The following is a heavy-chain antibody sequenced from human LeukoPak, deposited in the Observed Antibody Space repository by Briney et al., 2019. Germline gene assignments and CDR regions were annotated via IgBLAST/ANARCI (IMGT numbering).Heavy chain of an antibody. Sequence: HPGGSLRLSCAASGFTFSSYGIHWVRQAPGKGLEWVAFIQYDGSNKYYADSVKGRFTISRDNSKNTLYLQMNSLRAEDTAIYYCAVRGIVGATSQDYWGQGTLVTVSS. CDR3: AVRGIVGATSQDY. J-gene: IGHJ4*02. CDR2: IQYDGSNK. D-gene: IGHD1-26*01. CDR1: GFTFSSYG. V-gene: IGHV3-30*02.